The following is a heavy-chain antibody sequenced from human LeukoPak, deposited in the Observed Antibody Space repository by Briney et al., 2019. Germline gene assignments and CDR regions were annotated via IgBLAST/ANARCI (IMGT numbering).Heavy chain of an antibody. CDR2: ISVFNTI. CDR3: ARGTEWERNFDY. D-gene: IGHD1-26*01. Sequence: GGSLRLSCAASGFTFSTYEMNWVRQAPRKGLEWISYISVFNTIYYADSVRGRFTISRDNAKSSLYLQLNSLRAEDTAVYYCARGTEWERNFDYWGQGTLVTVSS. J-gene: IGHJ4*02. CDR1: GFTFSTYE. V-gene: IGHV3-48*03.